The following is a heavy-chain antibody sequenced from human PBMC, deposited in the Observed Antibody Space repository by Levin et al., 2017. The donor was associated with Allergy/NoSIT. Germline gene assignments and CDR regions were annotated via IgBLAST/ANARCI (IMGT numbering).Heavy chain of an antibody. CDR1: GFTFSSYS. V-gene: IGHV3-21*01. J-gene: IGHJ2*01. Sequence: GGSLRLSCAASGFTFSSYSMNWVRQAPGKGLEWVSSISSSSSYIYYADSVKGRFTISRDNAKNSLYLQMNSLRAEDTAVYYCARENFMITFGGVISYWYFDRWGRGTLVTVSS. CDR3: ARENFMITFGGVISYWYFDR. CDR2: ISSSSSYI. D-gene: IGHD3-16*02.